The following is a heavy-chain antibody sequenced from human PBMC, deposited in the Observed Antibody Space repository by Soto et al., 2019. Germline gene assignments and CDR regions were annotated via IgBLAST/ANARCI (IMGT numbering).Heavy chain of an antibody. CDR2: LYYTGST. CDR1: GGSISRGGYY. CDR3: ATLRTSPTYYFNY. Sequence: QVQLQESGPGLVKPSQTLSLTCSVSGGSISRGGYYWSWIRQHPGKGLEWIGYLYYTGSTSSNPPLMSRLTLSGDPSKTHFSLKLSSVTAADPALYYCATLRTSPTYYFNYWDQRTQVTVSS. V-gene: IGHV4-31*03. D-gene: IGHD1-26*01. J-gene: IGHJ4*02.